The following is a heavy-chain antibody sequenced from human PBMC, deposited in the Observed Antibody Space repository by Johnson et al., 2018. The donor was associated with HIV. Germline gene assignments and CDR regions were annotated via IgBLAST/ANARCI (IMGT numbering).Heavy chain of an antibody. CDR2: ITGSGDKT. CDR1: GITFSNAW. CDR3: ARAPEVRGIDAFDI. Sequence: VQLVESGGGLVKPGGSLRLSCAASGITFSNAWMTWVRQAPGKGLEWVSTITGSGDKTWYADSVKGRFTISRDNSNNTVFLQMNSLRAEDTALYYCARAPEVRGIDAFDIWGQGTMVTVS. D-gene: IGHD3-10*01. J-gene: IGHJ3*02. V-gene: IGHV3-23*04.